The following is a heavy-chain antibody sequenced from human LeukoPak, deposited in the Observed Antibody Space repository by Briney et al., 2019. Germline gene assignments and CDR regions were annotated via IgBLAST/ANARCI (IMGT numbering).Heavy chain of an antibody. CDR1: GGTFSSYS. CDR2: IIPIFDTA. V-gene: IGHV1-69*13. CDR3: ARISLGAIWGYYYGMDV. D-gene: IGHD1-26*01. Sequence: SVKVSCKASGGTFSSYSISWVRQAPGQGLEWMGGIIPIFDTADYAQKFQGRVTITADESTSTAYMELSSLRSEDTAVFYCARISLGAIWGYYYGMDVWGQGTTVTVSS. J-gene: IGHJ6*02.